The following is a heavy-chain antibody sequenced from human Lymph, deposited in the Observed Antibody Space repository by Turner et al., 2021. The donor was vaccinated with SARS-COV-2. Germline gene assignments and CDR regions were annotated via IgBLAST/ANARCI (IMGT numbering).Heavy chain of an antibody. CDR1: GYTSTSYD. CDR2: MNPNSGYT. CDR3: AKGDGYPPHGLLDP. D-gene: IGHD6-25*01. Sequence: QVQLVQSGAEVKKPGASVKVSCKASGYTSTSYDINWVRQATGQGLEWMGWMNPNSGYTGYAQKFQGRVTMTRNTSISTAYMELNSLTSDDTAVYYCAKGDGYPPHGLLDPWGQGTLVTVSS. J-gene: IGHJ5*02. V-gene: IGHV1-8*01.